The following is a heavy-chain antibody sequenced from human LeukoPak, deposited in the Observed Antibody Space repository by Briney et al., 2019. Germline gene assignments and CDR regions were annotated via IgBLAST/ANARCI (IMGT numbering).Heavy chain of an antibody. CDR1: GFTFSSYG. CDR3: AKDLSSSLYYFDY. Sequence: GGSLRLSCAASGFTFSSYGMHWVRQAPGKGLEWVAVIWYDGSNKYYADSVKGRFAISRDNSKNTLYLQMNRLRAEDTAAYYCAKDLSSSLYYFDYWGQGTLVTVSS. D-gene: IGHD6-6*01. J-gene: IGHJ4*02. V-gene: IGHV3-33*06. CDR2: IWYDGSNK.